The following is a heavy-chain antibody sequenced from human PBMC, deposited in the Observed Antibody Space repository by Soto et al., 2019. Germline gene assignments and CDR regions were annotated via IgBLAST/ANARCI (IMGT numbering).Heavy chain of an antibody. J-gene: IGHJ4*02. CDR1: GGSITSGS. D-gene: IGHD3-16*01. CDR2: IYYGGNT. V-gene: IGHV4-59*01. CDR3: ARDWGGRKCDY. Sequence: PSETLSLTCTVSGGSITSGSWSWIRQSPGKGLEWIGYIYYGGNTDYNPSLQSRVTISLASSKNQFSLKVRSVTAADTAVYYCARDWGGRKCDYWGKGALVTVAS.